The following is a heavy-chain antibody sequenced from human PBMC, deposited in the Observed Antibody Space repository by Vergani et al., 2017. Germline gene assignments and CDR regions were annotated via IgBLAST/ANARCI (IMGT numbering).Heavy chain of an antibody. CDR1: GFTFDDYA. V-gene: IGHV3-9*03. Sequence: EVQLVESGGGLVQPGRSLRLSCAASGFTFDDYAMHWVRQAPGKDLEWVSGISWNSGSIGYAVSVKGRFTISRDNAKNSLYLQMNSLRAEDMDLYYCAKDMGGYASGPLDYWGQGTLVTVSS. D-gene: IGHD5-12*01. J-gene: IGHJ4*02. CDR3: AKDMGGYASGPLDY. CDR2: ISWNSGSI.